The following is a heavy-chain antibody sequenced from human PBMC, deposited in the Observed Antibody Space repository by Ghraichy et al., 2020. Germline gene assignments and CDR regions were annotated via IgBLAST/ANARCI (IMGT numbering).Heavy chain of an antibody. V-gene: IGHV4-34*01. J-gene: IGHJ4*02. CDR3: ARGVGIWESFDY. CDR1: GGSFSGYY. D-gene: IGHD2-21*01. CDR2: SNHSGST. Sequence: SETLSLTCAVYGGSFSGYYWSWIRQPPGKGLEWIGESNHSGSTNYNPSLKSRVTISVDTSKNQFSLKLSTVTAADTAVYYCARGVGIWESFDYWGQGTLVTVSS.